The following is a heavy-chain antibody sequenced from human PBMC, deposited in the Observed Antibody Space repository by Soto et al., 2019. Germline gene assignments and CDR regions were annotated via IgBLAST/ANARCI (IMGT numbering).Heavy chain of an antibody. CDR1: GGSVSSGSYY. CDR2: IYYSGST. V-gene: IGHV4-61*01. D-gene: IGHD6-25*01. J-gene: IGHJ4*02. Sequence: SETLSLTCTVSGGSVSSGSYYWSWIRQPPGKGLEWIGYIYYSGSTNYNPSLKSRVTISVDTSKNQFSLKLSSVTAADTAVYYCASGGLRGDYWGQGTLVTVSS. CDR3: ASGGLRGDY.